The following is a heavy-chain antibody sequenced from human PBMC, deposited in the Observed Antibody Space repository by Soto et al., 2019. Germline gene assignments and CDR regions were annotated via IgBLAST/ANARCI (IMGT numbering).Heavy chain of an antibody. D-gene: IGHD4-17*01. V-gene: IGHV3-23*01. Sequence: EVQLLESGGGLVQPGGSLRLSCGASGATFTNYAMSWVRQAPGKGLVWVSAISGSGNKTFYADSVKGRFTISRDNSKNMLYLHVNSLRVADTAVYYCARGGRLHFDYCGQGTLVAVSS. J-gene: IGHJ4*02. CDR1: GATFTNYA. CDR2: ISGSGNKT. CDR3: ARGGRLHFDY.